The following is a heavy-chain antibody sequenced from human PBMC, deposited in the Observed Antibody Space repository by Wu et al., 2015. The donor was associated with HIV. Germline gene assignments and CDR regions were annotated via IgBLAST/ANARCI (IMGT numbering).Heavy chain of an antibody. V-gene: IGHV1-46*01. CDR3: ARGRSRTYSSWLDY. Sequence: QVHLVQSGAEVKKPGASVKVSCKASGYSFTNYYIHWVRQAPGQGLEWMGVINPSDGSTNNAQKFQGRVTTTRDTSTSTVYMELSSLRSEDTAVYYCARGRSRTYSSWLDYWGQGTLVTVSS. CDR2: INPSDGST. J-gene: IGHJ4*02. D-gene: IGHD6-13*01. CDR1: GYSFTNYY.